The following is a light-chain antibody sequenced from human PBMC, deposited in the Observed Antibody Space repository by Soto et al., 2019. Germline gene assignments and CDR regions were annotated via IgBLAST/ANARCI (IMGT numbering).Light chain of an antibody. CDR2: GAS. CDR1: QNIGTY. CDR3: QQRSNWPPPIT. V-gene: IGKV3-11*01. Sequence: IVTTQSPGTLTLSPGVRATLSCSASQNIGTYLAWYQHKPGQAPSVLIFGASTRGNGVPDRFSGSGSGTDFTLTISSLEPEDFAVYYCQQRSNWPPPITFGQGTRLEIK. J-gene: IGKJ5*01.